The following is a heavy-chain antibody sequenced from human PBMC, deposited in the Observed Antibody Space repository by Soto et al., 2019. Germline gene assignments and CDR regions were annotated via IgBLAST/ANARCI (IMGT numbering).Heavy chain of an antibody. CDR2: IYYSGST. D-gene: IGHD4-17*01. V-gene: IGHV4-59*08. CDR1: GGSISSYY. CDR3: ARRYGGTLDY. J-gene: IGHJ4*01. Sequence: QVQLQESGPGLVKPSETLSLTCTVSGGSISSYYWSWIRQPPGKGLEWIGSIYYSGSTNYNPSLQSRVTISVDTSKNLFSLMPSSVTAADTAVYYCARRYGGTLDYCGHGTLVTVSS.